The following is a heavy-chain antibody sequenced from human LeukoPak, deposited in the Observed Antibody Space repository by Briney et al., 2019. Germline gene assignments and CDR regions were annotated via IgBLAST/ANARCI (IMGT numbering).Heavy chain of an antibody. CDR3: ARDSNGGIIN. CDR2: ISSSSSYI. V-gene: IGHV3-21*01. J-gene: IGHJ4*02. D-gene: IGHD4-23*01. Sequence: GGSLRLSCAASGLTFSSYSMNWVRQAPGKGLEWVSSISSSSSYIYYADSVKGRFTISRDNAKNSLYLQMNSLRAVDTAVYYCARDSNGGIINWGQGTLVTVSS. CDR1: GLTFSSYS.